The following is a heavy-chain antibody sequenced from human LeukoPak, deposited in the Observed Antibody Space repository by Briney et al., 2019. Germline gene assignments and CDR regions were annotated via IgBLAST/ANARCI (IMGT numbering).Heavy chain of an antibody. Sequence: NASETLSLTCTVSGGSISSSSYYWGWIRQPPGKGLEWIGSIYYSGSTYYNPSLKSRVTISVDTSKNHFSLKLSSVTAADTAVYYCARVDTAMANNWFDPWGQGTLVTVSS. CDR3: ARVDTAMANNWFDP. D-gene: IGHD5-18*01. CDR2: IYYSGST. V-gene: IGHV4-39*02. J-gene: IGHJ5*02. CDR1: GGSISSSSYY.